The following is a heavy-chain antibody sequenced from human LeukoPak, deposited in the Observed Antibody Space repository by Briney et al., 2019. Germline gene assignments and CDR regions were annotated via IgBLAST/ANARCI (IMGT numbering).Heavy chain of an antibody. CDR2: ISWNSGSI. Sequence: GGSLRLSCAASGFTFSSYAMHWVRQAPGKGLEWVSGISWNSGSIGYADSVKGRFTISRDNAKNSLYLQMNSLRAEDTALYYCAKGPYSSGWSDWFDPWGQGTLVTVSS. V-gene: IGHV3-9*01. D-gene: IGHD6-19*01. J-gene: IGHJ5*02. CDR1: GFTFSSYA. CDR3: AKGPYSSGWSDWFDP.